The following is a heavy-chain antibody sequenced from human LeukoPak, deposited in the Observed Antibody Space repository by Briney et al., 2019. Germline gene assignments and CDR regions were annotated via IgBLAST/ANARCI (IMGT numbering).Heavy chain of an antibody. V-gene: IGHV4-39*01. CDR1: GGSISSSSYY. CDR2: INHSGST. CDR3: ATQDYYYMDV. J-gene: IGHJ6*03. Sequence: SETLSLTCTVSGGSISSSSYYWGWIRQPPGKGLEWIGEINHSGSTNYNPSLKSRVTISVDTSKNQFSLKLSSVTAADTAVYYCATQDYYYMDVWGKGTTVTISS.